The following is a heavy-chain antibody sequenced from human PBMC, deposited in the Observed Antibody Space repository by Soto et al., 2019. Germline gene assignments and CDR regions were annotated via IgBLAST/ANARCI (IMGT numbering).Heavy chain of an antibody. CDR3: ARDLARYCSGGSCLYDAFDI. J-gene: IGHJ3*02. CDR2: IIPIFGTA. V-gene: IGHV1-69*13. Sequence: GASVKVSCKASGGTFSSYAISWVRQAPGQGLEWMGGIIPIFGTANYAQKFQGRVTITADDSTSTAYMELSSLRSEDTAVYYCARDLARYCSGGSCLYDAFDIWGQGTMVTVSS. CDR1: GGTFSSYA. D-gene: IGHD2-15*01.